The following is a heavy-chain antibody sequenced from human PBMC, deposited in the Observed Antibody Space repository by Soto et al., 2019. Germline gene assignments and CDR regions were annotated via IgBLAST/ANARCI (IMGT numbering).Heavy chain of an antibody. CDR3: ARVGVYVPLASSSTRPGAFDI. CDR2: IYYSGST. CDR1: GGSVSSGSYY. V-gene: IGHV4-61*01. D-gene: IGHD6-6*01. Sequence: KPSETLSLTCTVSGGSVSSGSYYWSWIRQPPGKGLEWIGYIYYSGSTNYNPSLKSRVTISVDTSKNQFSLKLSSVTAADTAVYYCARVGVYVPLASSSTRPGAFDIWGQGTMVTVSS. J-gene: IGHJ3*02.